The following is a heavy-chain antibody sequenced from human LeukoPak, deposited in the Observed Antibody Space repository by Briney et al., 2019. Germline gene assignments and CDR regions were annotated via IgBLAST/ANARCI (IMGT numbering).Heavy chain of an antibody. J-gene: IGHJ4*02. Sequence: SETLSLTCTVSGGSISSYYWSWIRQPPGKGLEWIGYIYYSGSTNYNPSLKSRVTISVDTSKNQFSLKLSSVTAADTAVYYCARHGGGKTEYSSSPIPREPTYYFDYWGQGTLVTVSS. V-gene: IGHV4-59*08. D-gene: IGHD6-6*01. CDR2: IYYSGST. CDR3: ARHGGGKTEYSSSPIPREPTYYFDY. CDR1: GGSISSYY.